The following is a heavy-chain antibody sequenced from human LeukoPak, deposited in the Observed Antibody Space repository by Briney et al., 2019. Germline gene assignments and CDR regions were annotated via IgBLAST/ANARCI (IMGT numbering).Heavy chain of an antibody. CDR2: ISYDGSNK. CDR3: ARGHGGYSYGFDP. D-gene: IGHD5-18*01. CDR1: GFTFSSYG. J-gene: IGHJ5*02. V-gene: IGHV3-30*03. Sequence: PGGSLRLSCAASGFTFSSYGMHWARQAPGKGLEWVAVISYDGSNKYYADSVKGRFTISRDNAKNSLYLQMNSLRAEDTAVYYCARGHGGYSYGFDPWGQGTLVTVSS.